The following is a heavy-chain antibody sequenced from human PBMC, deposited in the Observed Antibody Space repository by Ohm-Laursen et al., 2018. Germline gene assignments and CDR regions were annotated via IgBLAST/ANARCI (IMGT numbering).Heavy chain of an antibody. CDR1: GGSISSYY. CDR2: IYTSGTT. D-gene: IGHD5-18*01. Sequence: GTLSLTCTVSGGSISSYYCSWIRQPAGKRLEWIGRIYTSGTTNDNPSLKSRVTMSVDTSKNQFSLKLSSMTAADTAVYYCARESMDTPMAYYFDFWGQGALVTVSS. CDR3: ARESMDTPMAYYFDF. J-gene: IGHJ4*02. V-gene: IGHV4-4*07.